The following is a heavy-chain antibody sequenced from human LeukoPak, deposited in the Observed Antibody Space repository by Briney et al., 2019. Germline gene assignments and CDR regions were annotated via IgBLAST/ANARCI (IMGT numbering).Heavy chain of an antibody. CDR1: GYTFTSCG. Sequence: ASVKVSCKASGYTFTSCGISWVRQAPGQGLEWMGWISAYNGNTNYAQKLQGRVTMTTDTSTSTAYMELRSLRSDDTAVYYCARWVLPAAMGTYWFDPWGQGTLVTVSS. V-gene: IGHV1-18*01. D-gene: IGHD2-2*01. CDR3: ARWVLPAAMGTYWFDP. CDR2: ISAYNGNT. J-gene: IGHJ5*02.